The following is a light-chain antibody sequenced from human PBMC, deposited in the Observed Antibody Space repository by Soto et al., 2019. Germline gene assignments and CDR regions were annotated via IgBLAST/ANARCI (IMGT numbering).Light chain of an antibody. V-gene: IGKV1-39*01. CDR1: QTITNY. CDR2: AAT. J-gene: IGKJ3*01. CDR3: QHSYSFT. Sequence: IQLTQSPSSLSASVGDRVAITCRASQTITNYLNWYQHKPGKDPKVLIYAATTLQSVVPSRCSGSGSGTDFTLTITGLQAEDFANYYCQHSYSFTFGPGTNVDFK.